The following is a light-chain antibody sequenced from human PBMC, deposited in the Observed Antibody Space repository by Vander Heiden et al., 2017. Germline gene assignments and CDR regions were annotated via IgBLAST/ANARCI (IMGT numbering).Light chain of an antibody. V-gene: IGKV1-39*01. CDR2: AAS. Sequence: DIQMTQSPSSLSASVGDRVTITCRASQSISSYLNWYQQKPGKAPKLLIYAASSLQSGVPSRFSGSGSGTDFTLTISRLQPEDFATYYCQQSYRTLTWTFGQGTKVEIK. CDR1: QSISSY. J-gene: IGKJ1*01. CDR3: QQSYRTLTWT.